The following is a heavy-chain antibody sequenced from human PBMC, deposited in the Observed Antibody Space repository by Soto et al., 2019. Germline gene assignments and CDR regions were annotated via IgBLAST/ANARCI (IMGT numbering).Heavy chain of an antibody. V-gene: IGHV4-38-2*01. Sequence: SETLSLTCDVAGYSISSGYYWNWIRQSPGKGLEWIGCAYYNGVTFYNKSLKSRVTMTVDTSRNHFSLRLTSVTATDTAMYFCARGVTGTLDFWGQGTLVTVYS. J-gene: IGHJ4*02. CDR3: ARGVTGTLDF. D-gene: IGHD7-27*01. CDR2: AYYNGVT. CDR1: GYSISSGYY.